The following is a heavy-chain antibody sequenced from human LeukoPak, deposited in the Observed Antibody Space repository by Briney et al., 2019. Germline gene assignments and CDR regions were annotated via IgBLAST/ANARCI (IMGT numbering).Heavy chain of an antibody. D-gene: IGHD1-1*01. CDR1: GFTFRSIA. Sequence: PGGSLRLSCAASGFTFRSIAMTWVRQAPGKGLEWVSSIRSNGDTTYNADSVKGRFTISRDNSKNKLYLQMKRVRVEDTAIYYCAKGQELDDGVFDSWGQGTLVTVSS. J-gene: IGHJ4*02. CDR2: IRSNGDTT. V-gene: IGHV3-23*01. CDR3: AKGQELDDGVFDS.